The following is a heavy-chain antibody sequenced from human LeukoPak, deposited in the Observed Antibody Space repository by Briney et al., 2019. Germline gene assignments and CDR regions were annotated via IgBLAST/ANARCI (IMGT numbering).Heavy chain of an antibody. V-gene: IGHV4-4*07. D-gene: IGHD6-13*01. CDR3: AREMGLIAAAGTYYYGMDV. CDR1: GGSISSYY. CDR2: IYTSGST. J-gene: IGHJ6*02. Sequence: SETLSLTCTVSGGSISSYYWSWVRQPAGKGLEWIGRIYTSGSTNYNPSINSRVTMSVDTSKNQFSLKLSSVTAADTAVYYCAREMGLIAAAGTYYYGMDVWGQGTTVTVSS.